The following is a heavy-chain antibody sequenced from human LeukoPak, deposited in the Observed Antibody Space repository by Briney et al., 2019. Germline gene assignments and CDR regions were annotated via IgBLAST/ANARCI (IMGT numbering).Heavy chain of an antibody. J-gene: IGHJ5*02. CDR2: IYHSGST. Sequence: SETLSLTCAVSGGSISSSNWWSWVRQPPGKGLEWNGEIYHSGSTNYNPSLKSRVTISVDKSKNQFSLKLSSVTAADTAVYYCARVGRFLEWLLLTWPDNWFDPWGQGTLVTVSS. CDR3: ARVGRFLEWLLLTWPDNWFDP. CDR1: GGSISSSNW. V-gene: IGHV4-4*02. D-gene: IGHD3-3*01.